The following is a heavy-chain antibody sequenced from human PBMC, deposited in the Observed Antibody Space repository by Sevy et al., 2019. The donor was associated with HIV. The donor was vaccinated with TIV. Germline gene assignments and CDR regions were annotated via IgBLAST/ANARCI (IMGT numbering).Heavy chain of an antibody. J-gene: IGHJ6*02. V-gene: IGHV3-33*01. CDR1: GFTFSSYG. Sequence: GGSLRLSCAASGFTFSSYGMHWVRQAPGKGLEWVAVIWYDGSNKYYADSVKGRFTISRDNSKNTLYLQMNSLRAEDTAVYYCARDPGGTIFGVVIPNPLFYYGMDVWGQGTTVTVSS. D-gene: IGHD3-3*01. CDR2: IWYDGSNK. CDR3: ARDPGGTIFGVVIPNPLFYYGMDV.